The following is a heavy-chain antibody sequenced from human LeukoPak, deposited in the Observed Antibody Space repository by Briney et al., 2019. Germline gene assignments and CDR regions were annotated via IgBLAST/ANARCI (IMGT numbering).Heavy chain of an antibody. CDR1: GYTFTGCY. V-gene: IGHV1-46*01. J-gene: IGHJ4*02. CDR2: INPSGGST. CDR3: ARGNDFWSGYSPYYFDY. Sequence: ASVKVSCKASGYTFTGCYMHWVRQAPGQGLEWMGIINPSGGSTSYAQKFQGRVTMTRDTSTSTVYMELSSLRSEDTAVYYCARGNDFWSGYSPYYFDYWGQGTLVTVSS. D-gene: IGHD3-3*01.